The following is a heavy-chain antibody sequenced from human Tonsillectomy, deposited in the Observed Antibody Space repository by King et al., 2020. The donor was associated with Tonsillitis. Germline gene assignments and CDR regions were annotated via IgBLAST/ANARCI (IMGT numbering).Heavy chain of an antibody. CDR2: ISAYSGDT. CDR1: GYTFSSYG. J-gene: IGHJ5*02. CDR3: ARDRDLLTGFCDNLFDP. Sequence: QLVQSGAEVKKPGASVKVSCKASGYTFSSYGITWVRQAPGQGLEWMGWISAYSGDTDYVQKFQGRVTMTTDTSTSTAYLELRSLRSDDTAVYYCARDRDLLTGFCDNLFDPWGQGTLVTVSS. V-gene: IGHV1-18*01. D-gene: IGHD3-9*01.